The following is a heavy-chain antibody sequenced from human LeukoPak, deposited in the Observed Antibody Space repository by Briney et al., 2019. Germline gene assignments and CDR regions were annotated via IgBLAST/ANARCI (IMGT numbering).Heavy chain of an antibody. CDR1: GFTFTDYG. D-gene: IGHD3-22*01. J-gene: IGHJ5*02. CDR2: IGYDGSNK. CDR3: AKGLYYKDRSGYPA. Sequence: GGSLRLSCAASGFTFTDYGMHWVRQAPGKGLEWVAFIGYDGSNKYYADSVKGRFTVSRDKSKNTLYLQMNSLRTEDTAVYYCAKGLYYKDRSGYPAWGQGTLVTISS. V-gene: IGHV3-30*02.